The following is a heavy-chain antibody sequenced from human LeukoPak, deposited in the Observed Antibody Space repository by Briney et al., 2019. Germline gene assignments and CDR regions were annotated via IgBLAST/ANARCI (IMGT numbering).Heavy chain of an antibody. Sequence: GGSLRLSCAASGFTFSSYSMNWVRQAPGKGLEWVSSISSSSSYIYYADSVKGRFTISRDNAKNSLYLQMNSLRAEDTAVYYCARAGGNWNYFFDYWSQGTLVTVSS. D-gene: IGHD1-7*01. CDR2: ISSSSSYI. V-gene: IGHV3-21*01. CDR1: GFTFSSYS. CDR3: ARAGGNWNYFFDY. J-gene: IGHJ4*02.